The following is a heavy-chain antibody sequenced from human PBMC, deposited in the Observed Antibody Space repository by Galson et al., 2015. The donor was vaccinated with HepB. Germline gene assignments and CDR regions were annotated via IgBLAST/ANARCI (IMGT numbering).Heavy chain of an antibody. J-gene: IGHJ6*02. D-gene: IGHD4-17*01. CDR3: ARESTSVTTFGMDV. V-gene: IGHV3-74*01. CDR2: VNSDGSAT. CDR1: GFTFSTYW. Sequence: SLRLSCAASGFTFSTYWMHWVRQGPGKGLVWVSRVNSDGSATDYADSVKGRFTISRDNAKNTLYLQMNSLRAEDTAMYYCARESTSVTTFGMDVWDQATTVTVSS.